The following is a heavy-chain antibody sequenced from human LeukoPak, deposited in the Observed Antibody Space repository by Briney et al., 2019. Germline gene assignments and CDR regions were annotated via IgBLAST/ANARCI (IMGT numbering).Heavy chain of an antibody. CDR2: IYSGGMT. V-gene: IGHV4-39*01. CDR3: ARHFDHPTAYFDS. J-gene: IGHJ4*02. Sequence: SETLSLTRTVTGGSISSGDYYWSWLRQPPGKGLEWIASIYSGGMTFYSPSLKSRLTISADTSRNHFSLRLSSVTAADTALYFCARHFDHPTAYFDSWGQGSLVTVSS. D-gene: IGHD1-14*01. CDR1: GGSISSGDYY.